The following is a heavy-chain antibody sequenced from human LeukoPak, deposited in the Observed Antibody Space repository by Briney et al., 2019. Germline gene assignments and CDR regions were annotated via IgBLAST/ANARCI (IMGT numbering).Heavy chain of an antibody. Sequence: PGGSLRLSCAASGFTFSSYGMHWVRQAPGKGLEWVAVISYDGSNKYYADSVKGRFTISRDNSKNTLYLQMNSLRAEDTAVYYCARDLGSSDKTGGWFDPWGQGTLVTVSS. V-gene: IGHV3-30*03. D-gene: IGHD6-13*01. CDR1: GFTFSSYG. J-gene: IGHJ5*02. CDR3: ARDLGSSDKTGGWFDP. CDR2: ISYDGSNK.